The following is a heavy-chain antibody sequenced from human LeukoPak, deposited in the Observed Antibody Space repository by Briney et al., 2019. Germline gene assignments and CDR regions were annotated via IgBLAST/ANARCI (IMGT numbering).Heavy chain of an antibody. Sequence: ASVTVSFTASGYTFTGYYMYWVRQAPGQGLEWMGWINLNSGGTNYAQKFQGRVTMTRDTSISTAYMELSRLRCDDTAVDYCARVCSGGSCCAPGRWFDPWGQGTLVTVSS. CDR1: GYTFTGYY. V-gene: IGHV1-2*02. CDR2: INLNSGGT. D-gene: IGHD2-15*01. J-gene: IGHJ5*02. CDR3: ARVCSGGSCCAPGRWFDP.